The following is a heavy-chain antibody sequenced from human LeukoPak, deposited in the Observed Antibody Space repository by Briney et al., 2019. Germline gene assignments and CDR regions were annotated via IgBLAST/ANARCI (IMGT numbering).Heavy chain of an antibody. D-gene: IGHD3-22*01. Sequence: PGGSLRLSCAASGFTFSSYAMNWVRQTPGKGLEWVSAISGSGGSTYYADSVKGRFTISRDNSKNTLYLQMNSLRAEDTAVYYCAKDILYYDSSGYSSEWGQGTLVTVSS. CDR2: ISGSGGST. CDR3: AKDILYYDSSGYSSE. CDR1: GFTFSSYA. V-gene: IGHV3-23*01. J-gene: IGHJ4*02.